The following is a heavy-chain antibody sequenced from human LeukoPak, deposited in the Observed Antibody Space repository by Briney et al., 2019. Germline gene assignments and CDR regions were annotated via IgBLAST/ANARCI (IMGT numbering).Heavy chain of an antibody. CDR1: GFSFSNDE. Sequence: PGGSLTLSCAVSGFSFSNDEFNWVRQAPGKGLEWVSYISSSGRNIYYADSVNGRFTISRDNAKNSLYLQMSSLRAEDTAVYYCARFCVVVVAATHKMDWFDPWGQGTLVTVSS. CDR2: ISSSGRNI. V-gene: IGHV3-48*03. CDR3: ARFCVVVVAATHKMDWFDP. J-gene: IGHJ5*02. D-gene: IGHD2-15*01.